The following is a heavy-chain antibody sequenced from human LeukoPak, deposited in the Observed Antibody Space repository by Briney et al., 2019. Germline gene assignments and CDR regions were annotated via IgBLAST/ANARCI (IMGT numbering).Heavy chain of an antibody. D-gene: IGHD3-10*01. V-gene: IGHV1-2*02. J-gene: IGHJ4*02. Sequence: ASVEVSCKASGYTFTDYYLHWLRQAPGQGLEWLAWISPNSGGTNYAQKFQGRVTMTRDTSISTAYMELSRLKSDDTAVYYCARGTYMVRGVSPFDYWGQGTLVTVSS. CDR1: GYTFTDYY. CDR2: ISPNSGGT. CDR3: ARGTYMVRGVSPFDY.